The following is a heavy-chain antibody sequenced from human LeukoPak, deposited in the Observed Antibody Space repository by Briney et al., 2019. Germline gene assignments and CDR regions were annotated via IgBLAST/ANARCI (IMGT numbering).Heavy chain of an antibody. V-gene: IGHV1-46*01. J-gene: IGHJ4*02. CDR2: INPSGGST. Sequence: ASVKVSCKASGYTFTSYYMHWVRQAPGQGLEWMGIINPSGGSTSYAQKFQGRVTMTRDMSTSTVYMEVSSLRSEDPAVYYCARHRIAAAGALDYWGQGTLVTVSS. D-gene: IGHD6-13*01. CDR3: ARHRIAAAGALDY. CDR1: GYTFTSYY.